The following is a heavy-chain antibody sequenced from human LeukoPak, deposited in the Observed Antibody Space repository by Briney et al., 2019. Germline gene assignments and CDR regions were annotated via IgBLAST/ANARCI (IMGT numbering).Heavy chain of an antibody. D-gene: IGHD3-3*01. Sequence: SSETLSLTCTVSGGSISSGDYYWSWIRQPPGKGLEWIGYIYYSGSTYYNPSLKSRVTISVDTSKNQFSLKLSSVTAADTAVYYCAGEPYYDFWSGPNYYYYMDVWGKGTTVTVSS. J-gene: IGHJ6*03. CDR1: GGSISSGDYY. V-gene: IGHV4-30-4*08. CDR3: AGEPYYDFWSGPNYYYYMDV. CDR2: IYYSGST.